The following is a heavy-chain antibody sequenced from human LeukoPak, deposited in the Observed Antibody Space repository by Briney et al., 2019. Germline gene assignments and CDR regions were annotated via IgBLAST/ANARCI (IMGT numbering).Heavy chain of an antibody. CDR1: GGSISSYY. J-gene: IGHJ4*02. Sequence: KPSETLSLTCTVSGGSISSYYWSWIRQPAGKGLEWIGRIHTSGSTNYNPSLKSRVTMSVDTSKNQFSLKVSSVTAADTGVYYCARAPEFSSGWLLDCWGQGSLLTVSS. V-gene: IGHV4-4*07. D-gene: IGHD6-19*01. CDR3: ARAPEFSSGWLLDC. CDR2: IHTSGST.